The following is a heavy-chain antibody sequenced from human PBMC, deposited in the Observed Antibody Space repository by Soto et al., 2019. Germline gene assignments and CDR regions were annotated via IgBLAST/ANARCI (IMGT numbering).Heavy chain of an antibody. D-gene: IGHD3-22*01. J-gene: IGHJ4*02. CDR1: GFTFGDYA. CDR2: IRSKAYGGTT. CDR3: TRDQTTYYYDSSGFPFDY. V-gene: IGHV3-49*04. Sequence: GGSLRLSCTASGFTFGDYAMSWVRQAPGKGLEWVGFIRSKAYGGTTEYAASVKGRFTISRDDSKSIAYLQMNSLKTEDTAVYYCTRDQTTYYYDSSGFPFDYWGQGTLVTVSS.